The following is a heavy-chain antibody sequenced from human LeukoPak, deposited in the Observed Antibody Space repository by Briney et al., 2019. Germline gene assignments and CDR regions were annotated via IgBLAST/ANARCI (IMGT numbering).Heavy chain of an antibody. CDR2: IKQDGSEK. V-gene: IGHV3-7*01. CDR1: GFTFSSYW. CDR3: ARVYSSSWYYFDY. Sequence: GGSLRLSCAASGFTFSSYWMSWVRQAPGKGLEWVANIKQDGSEKYYVDSAKGRFTISRDNAKNSLYLQMNGLRAEDTAVYYCARVYSSSWYYFDYWGQGTLVTVSS. D-gene: IGHD6-13*01. J-gene: IGHJ4*02.